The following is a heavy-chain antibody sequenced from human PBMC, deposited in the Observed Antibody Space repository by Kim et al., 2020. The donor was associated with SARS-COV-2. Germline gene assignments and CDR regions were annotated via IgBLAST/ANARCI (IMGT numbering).Heavy chain of an antibody. CDR3: ARDQVAVAIDY. CDR2: ISYDGSNK. D-gene: IGHD6-19*01. J-gene: IGHJ4*02. V-gene: IGHV3-30*04. Sequence: GGSLRLSCAASGFTFSSYAMHWVRQAPGKGLEWVAVISYDGSNKYYADSVKGRFTISRDNSKNTLYLQMNSLRAEDTAVYYCARDQVAVAIDYWGQGTLVTVSS. CDR1: GFTFSSYA.